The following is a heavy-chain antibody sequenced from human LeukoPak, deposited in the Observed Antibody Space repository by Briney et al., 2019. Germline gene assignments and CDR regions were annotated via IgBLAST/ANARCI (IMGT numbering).Heavy chain of an antibody. Sequence: ASVKVSCKASGYTFTSYDINWVRQATGQGLEWMGWMNPNSGITGYAQKFQGRVTISRNTSISTAYMELSSLRSEDTAVYYCAREDYYDSGSNDYWGLGTLVTVSS. D-gene: IGHD3-22*01. J-gene: IGHJ4*02. CDR1: GYTFTSYD. V-gene: IGHV1-8*03. CDR3: AREDYYDSGSNDY. CDR2: MNPNSGIT.